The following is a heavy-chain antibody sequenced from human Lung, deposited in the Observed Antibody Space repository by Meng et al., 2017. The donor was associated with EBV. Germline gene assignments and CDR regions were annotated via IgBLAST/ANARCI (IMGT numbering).Heavy chain of an antibody. CDR3: GTLKYTSGFYGPAY. CDR1: GYTFTRYP. CDR2: ISTNTGNP. Sequence: QVQLVQSGVELKKPGASVKVSCKAFGYTFTRYPMNWVRQAPGQGLEWMGWISTNTGNPTYAQGFTGRFVFSVDTSVSTAYLQISSLKAEDTAVYYCGTLKYTSGFYGPAYWGQGALVTISS. D-gene: IGHD6-19*01. V-gene: IGHV7-4-1*02. J-gene: IGHJ4*02.